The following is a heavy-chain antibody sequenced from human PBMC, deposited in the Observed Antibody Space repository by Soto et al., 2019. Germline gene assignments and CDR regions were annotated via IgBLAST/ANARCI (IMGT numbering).Heavy chain of an antibody. J-gene: IGHJ4*02. CDR2: IPQDGVDG. D-gene: IGHD4-17*01. V-gene: IGHV3-7*01. CDR3: ARDTVTTKYYFDY. CDR1: GFTFSTYS. Sequence: GGSLRLSCEVSGFTFSTYSMSWVRQTPGKGLEWVAKIPQDGVDGHYADSVKGRFTISRDNGKNSLYLQMNSLRAEDTAVYYCARDTVTTKYYFDYWGQGTLVTVSS.